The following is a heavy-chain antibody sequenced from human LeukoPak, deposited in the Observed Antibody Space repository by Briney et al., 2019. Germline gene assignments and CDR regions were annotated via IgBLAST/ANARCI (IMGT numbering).Heavy chain of an antibody. V-gene: IGHV1-69*13. Sequence: SVTVSCKASGGTFSSYAISWVRQAPGQGLEWMGGIIPIFCTANYAQKFQGRVTITADESTSTAYMELSSLRSEDTAVYYCARGGAAVRYLNYYGSGSYYYFDYWGQGTLVTVSS. CDR3: ARGGAAVRYLNYYGSGSYYYFDY. CDR2: IIPIFCTA. J-gene: IGHJ4*02. CDR1: GGTFSSYA. D-gene: IGHD3-10*01.